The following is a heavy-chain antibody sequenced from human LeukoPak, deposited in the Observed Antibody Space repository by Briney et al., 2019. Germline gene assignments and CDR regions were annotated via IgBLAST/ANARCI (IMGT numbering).Heavy chain of an antibody. CDR2: IYISGLT. D-gene: IGHD2-2*01. CDR1: GGSISSYY. J-gene: IGHJ4*02. Sequence: SETLSLTCTVSGGSISSYYWSWIRQPAGKGLEWIGRIYISGLTNHNASLKSRVTMSVDTSKNQIFLKLSSVIAADTAVYYCASTTPEQPPAGGYFDYWGQGTLVTVSS. CDR3: ASTTPEQPPAGGYFDY. V-gene: IGHV4-4*07.